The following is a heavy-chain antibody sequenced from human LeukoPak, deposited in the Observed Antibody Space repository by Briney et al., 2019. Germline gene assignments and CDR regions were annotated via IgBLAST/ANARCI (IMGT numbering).Heavy chain of an antibody. Sequence: GGSLRLSCAASGFTFSSYEMNWVRQAPGKGLEWVSYISSSGSTIYCADSVKGRFTISRDNAKNSLYLQMNSLRAEDTAVYYCARGDNGGLLWFGELSENFDYWGQGTLVTVSS. CDR3: ARGDNGGLLWFGELSENFDY. D-gene: IGHD3-10*01. J-gene: IGHJ4*02. V-gene: IGHV3-48*03. CDR2: ISSSGSTI. CDR1: GFTFSSYE.